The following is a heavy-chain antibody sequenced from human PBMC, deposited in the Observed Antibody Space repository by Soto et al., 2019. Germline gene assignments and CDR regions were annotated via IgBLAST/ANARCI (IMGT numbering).Heavy chain of an antibody. CDR1: GYPFTSYG. J-gene: IGHJ4*02. CDR3: ARDRLIAVTGLLHY. Sequence: QVQLVQSGAEVKKPGASVKVSCKTSGYPFTSYGINWVRQAPGQGPEWMGWISAYNGKTSYTQKFQGRVTMTTDTSTSTAYMELRSLRSDDPAVYCARDRLIAVTGLLHYWGQGTLVTVSS. D-gene: IGHD6-19*01. CDR2: ISAYNGKT. V-gene: IGHV1-18*01.